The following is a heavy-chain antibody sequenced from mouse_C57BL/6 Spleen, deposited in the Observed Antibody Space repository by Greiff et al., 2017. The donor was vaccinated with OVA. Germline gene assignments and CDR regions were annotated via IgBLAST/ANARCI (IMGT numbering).Heavy chain of an antibody. CDR3: TSPYYYGSSPYYYAMDY. CDR1: GYTFTDYE. V-gene: IGHV1-15*01. D-gene: IGHD1-1*01. CDR2: IDPETGGT. J-gene: IGHJ4*01. Sequence: QVQLQQSGAELVRPGASVTLSCTASGYTFTDYEMHWVKQTPVHGLEWIGAIDPETGGTAYNQKCKGKAILTADKSSSTAYLELRSLTSEDSAVYYCTSPYYYGSSPYYYAMDYWGQGTSVTVSS.